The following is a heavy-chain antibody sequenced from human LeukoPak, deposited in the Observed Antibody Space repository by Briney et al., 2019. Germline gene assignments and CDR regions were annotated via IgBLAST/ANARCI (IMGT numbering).Heavy chain of an antibody. CDR1: GFIFNNYA. V-gene: IGHV3-30*04. CDR2: ISYDGSNK. CDR3: ARSYYDILTGYGEVDY. J-gene: IGHJ4*02. D-gene: IGHD3-9*01. Sequence: GGSLRLSCAASGFIFNNYAMHWVRQAPGKGLEWVAVISYDGSNKYYADSVKGRFTISRDNSKNTLYPQMNSLRAEDTAVYYCARSYYDILTGYGEVDYWGQGTLVTVSS.